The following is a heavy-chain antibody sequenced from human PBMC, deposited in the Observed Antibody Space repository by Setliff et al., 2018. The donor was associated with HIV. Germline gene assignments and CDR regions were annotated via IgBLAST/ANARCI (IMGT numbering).Heavy chain of an antibody. Sequence: VASVKVSCKASGGTFSSYAISWVRQAPGQGLEWMGGIIPIFGTANYAQKFQGRVTITADESTSTAYMELRSLRSDDTAVYYCARVVVPRDVDAFDIWGQGAMVTVSS. CDR2: IIPIFGTA. D-gene: IGHD3-10*01. CDR1: GGTFSSYA. J-gene: IGHJ3*02. CDR3: ARVVVPRDVDAFDI. V-gene: IGHV1-69*13.